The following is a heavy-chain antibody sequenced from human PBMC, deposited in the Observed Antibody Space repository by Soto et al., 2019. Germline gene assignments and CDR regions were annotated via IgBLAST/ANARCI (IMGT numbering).Heavy chain of an antibody. V-gene: IGHV4-34*01. CDR1: GVSGGSFSGYY. CDR2: IHHSETT. Sequence: SDTLSLTCAVYGVSGGSFSGYYWSWIRQPPGKGLEWIGEIHHSETTNYNPSLNSRVSISVDKSKNQFSLKLNSVNAADTADYYCARTSYYDSTGYYNLDVWGPGTTVT. CDR3: ARTSYYDSTGYYNLDV. D-gene: IGHD3-22*01. J-gene: IGHJ6*02.